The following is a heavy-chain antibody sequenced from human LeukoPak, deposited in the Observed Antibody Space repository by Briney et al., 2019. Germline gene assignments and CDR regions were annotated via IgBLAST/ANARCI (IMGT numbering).Heavy chain of an antibody. CDR2: ISWNSGSI. CDR3: AKDIHSSGWSGDGFDY. D-gene: IGHD6-19*01. V-gene: IGHV3-9*01. CDR1: GFTFDDYA. Sequence: PGGSLRLSCAASGFTFDDYAMHWVRQAPGKGLEWVSGISWNSGSIGYADSVKGRFTISRDNAKNSLYLQMNSLRAEDTALYYCAKDIHSSGWSGDGFDYWGQGTLVTVSS. J-gene: IGHJ4*02.